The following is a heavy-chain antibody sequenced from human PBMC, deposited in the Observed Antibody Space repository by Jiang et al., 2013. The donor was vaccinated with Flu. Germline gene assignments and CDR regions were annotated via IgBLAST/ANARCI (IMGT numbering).Heavy chain of an antibody. V-gene: IGHV2-5*01. D-gene: IGHD3-22*01. CDR3: LHRSYYDSSVDY. J-gene: IGHJ4*02. CDR1: GFSYSPLVEWV. Sequence: KPTQTLTLTCTFSGFSYSPLVEWVCAGSVSPHGKALEWLALIYWNGDKRYSASLQSRLTITKDTSKNQVVLTMTNMDPVDTATYYCLHRSYYDSSVDYWGQGTLVTVSS. CDR2: IYWNGDK.